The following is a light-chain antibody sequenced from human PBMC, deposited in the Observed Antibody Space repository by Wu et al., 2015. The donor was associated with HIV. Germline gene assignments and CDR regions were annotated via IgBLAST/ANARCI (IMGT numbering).Light chain of an antibody. Sequence: EIVLTQSPGTLSLSPGERATLSCRASQSVSSSYLAWYQQKPGQAPRLLIFGASSRATGIPDRFSGSGSGTDFTLTISRLEPEDFAVYYCQQYGGSLPTTFGQGTKVEIK. V-gene: IGKV3-20*01. CDR2: GAS. J-gene: IGKJ1*01. CDR3: QQYGGSLPTT. CDR1: QSVSSSY.